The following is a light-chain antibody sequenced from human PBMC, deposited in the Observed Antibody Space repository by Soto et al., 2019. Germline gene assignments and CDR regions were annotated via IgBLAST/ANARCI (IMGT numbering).Light chain of an antibody. CDR1: QDIRSW. J-gene: IGKJ4*01. CDR2: AAS. Sequence: DIQMTQSPSSVSASVGDRVTITCRASQDIRSWLAWYQQKPGKAAKLLIYAASTLQSGVPSRFSGSGSGTDFTLTISSLQPEDFATYYCQRATNFPLSFGGGTKVEI. V-gene: IGKV1D-12*01. CDR3: QRATNFPLS.